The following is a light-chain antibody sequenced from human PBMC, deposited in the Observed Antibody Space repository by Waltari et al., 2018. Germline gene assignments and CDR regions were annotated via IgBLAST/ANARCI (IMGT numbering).Light chain of an antibody. Sequence: SYELTQPPSVSVSPGQTASITCSGDRLGDKSASWYQQKPGQSPVLVIYQDFKRPSGIPERVSGSNSGNTATLTISGTQAIDEADYYCQAWDRSSMVFGGGTKLTVL. CDR2: QDF. CDR1: RLGDKS. V-gene: IGLV3-1*01. J-gene: IGLJ2*01. CDR3: QAWDRSSMV.